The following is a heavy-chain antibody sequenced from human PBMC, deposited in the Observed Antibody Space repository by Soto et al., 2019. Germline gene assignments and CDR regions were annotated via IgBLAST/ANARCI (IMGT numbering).Heavy chain of an antibody. CDR1: GGTFSSYA. D-gene: IGHD3-3*01. J-gene: IGHJ6*02. CDR2: IIPIFGTA. Sequence: GASVKVSCKASGGTFSSYAISWVRQAPGQGLEWMGGIIPIFGTANYAQKFQGRVTITADEPTSTAYMELSSLRSEDTAVYYCAGSPRREFATGLITIFGVVPPYYYYGMDVWGQGTTVTVSS. CDR3: AGSPRREFATGLITIFGVVPPYYYYGMDV. V-gene: IGHV1-69*13.